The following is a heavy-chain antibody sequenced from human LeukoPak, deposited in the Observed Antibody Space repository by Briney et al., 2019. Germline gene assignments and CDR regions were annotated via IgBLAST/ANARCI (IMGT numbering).Heavy chain of an antibody. CDR1: GGSFSGYY. J-gene: IGHJ4*02. CDR3: ARGTSGLVRGVTYFDY. CDR2: INHSGST. Sequence: SETLSLTCAVYGGSFSGYYWSWIRQPPGKGLEWIGEINHSGSTNYNPSLKSRVTISVDTSKNQFSLKLSSVTAADTAVYYCARGTSGLVRGVTYFDYWGQGTLVTVSS. D-gene: IGHD3-10*01. V-gene: IGHV4-34*01.